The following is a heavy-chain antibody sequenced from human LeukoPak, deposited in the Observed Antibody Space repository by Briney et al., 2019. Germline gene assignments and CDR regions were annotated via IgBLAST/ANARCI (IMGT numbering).Heavy chain of an antibody. CDR2: IYHSGST. Sequence: SETLSLTCAVPGYSISSGYYWGWIRQPPGKGLEWIGSIYHSGSTYYNPSLKSRVTISVDTSKNQFSLNLSSVTAADTAVYYCARGSHYYYGMDVWGKGTTVTVSS. V-gene: IGHV4-38-2*01. CDR1: GYSISSGYY. J-gene: IGHJ6*04. CDR3: ARGSHYYYGMDV.